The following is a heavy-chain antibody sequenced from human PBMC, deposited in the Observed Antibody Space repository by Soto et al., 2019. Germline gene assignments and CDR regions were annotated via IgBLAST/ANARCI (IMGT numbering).Heavy chain of an antibody. J-gene: IGHJ4*02. CDR2: ITDSGGDA. Sequence: GGSLRLSCVASGITFGRRAMSWVRQAPGEGLEWVSTITDSGGDAKYADSVRGRFTTSRDNFYNTLSLQMSSLRAEDSAVYYCARGSTDSYPGSRVFDFWDRGTLVTVSS. CDR1: GITFGRRA. D-gene: IGHD3-10*01. CDR3: ARGSTDSYPGSRVFDF. V-gene: IGHV3-23*01.